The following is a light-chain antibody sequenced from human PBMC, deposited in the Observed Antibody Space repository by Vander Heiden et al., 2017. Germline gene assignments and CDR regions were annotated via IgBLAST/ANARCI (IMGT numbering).Light chain of an antibody. CDR2: VEGSGSY. CDR3: ETWDTDIRV. Sequence: QPVLTQSSSASASLGSSVKLICTLSSGHSTYSIAWHQQQPGKAPRFLMKVEGSGSYNKGSGVPDRFSGSSSGADRYLTISNLQSEDEADYYCETWDTDIRVFGGGTKLTVL. J-gene: IGLJ3*02. CDR1: SGHSTYS. V-gene: IGLV4-60*03.